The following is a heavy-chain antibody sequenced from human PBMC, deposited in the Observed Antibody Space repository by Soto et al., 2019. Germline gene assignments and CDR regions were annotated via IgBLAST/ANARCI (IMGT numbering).Heavy chain of an antibody. CDR1: GFTFSSYS. Sequence: PGGSLRLSCAASGFTFSSYSMNWVRQAPGKGLEWVSSISSSSSYIYYADSVKGRFTISRDNAKNSLYLQMNSLRAEDTAVYYCATQQYCSGGSCYSGYYYMDVWGKGTTVTVSS. V-gene: IGHV3-21*01. CDR3: ATQQYCSGGSCYSGYYYMDV. J-gene: IGHJ6*03. CDR2: ISSSSSYI. D-gene: IGHD2-15*01.